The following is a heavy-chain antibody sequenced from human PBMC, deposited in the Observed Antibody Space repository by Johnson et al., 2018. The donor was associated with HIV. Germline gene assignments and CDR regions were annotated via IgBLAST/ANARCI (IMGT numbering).Heavy chain of an antibody. CDR3: ARELSGDAFDI. D-gene: IGHD1-26*01. Sequence: HVQLVESGGGVVQPGRSLRLSCAASGFTFSNYAMHWVRQAPGKGLEWVAVISYDGSNKYYGDSVKGRFTISRDNSKNTLYLQMNSLRAEDTAVYYCARELSGDAFDIWGQGTMVTVSS. CDR1: GFTFSNYA. J-gene: IGHJ3*02. CDR2: ISYDGSNK. V-gene: IGHV3-30*04.